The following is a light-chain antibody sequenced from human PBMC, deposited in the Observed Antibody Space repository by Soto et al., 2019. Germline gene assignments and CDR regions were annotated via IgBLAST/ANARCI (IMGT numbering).Light chain of an antibody. V-gene: IGKV4-1*01. CDR3: QQYYSTPPYT. Sequence: DIVMTQSPDSLAVSLGERATINCKSSQSLLYSSNNKNYLAWYQQKPGQPPKLLIYWASTREYGVPDRFSGSGSGTDFTLTISSLQAEDVAVYYCQQYYSTPPYTFGQGTKLEIK. CDR1: QSLLYSSNNKNY. J-gene: IGKJ2*01. CDR2: WAS.